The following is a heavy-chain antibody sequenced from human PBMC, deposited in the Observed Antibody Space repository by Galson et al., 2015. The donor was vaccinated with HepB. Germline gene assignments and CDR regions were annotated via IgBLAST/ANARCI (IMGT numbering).Heavy chain of an antibody. Sequence: SLRLSCAASDFSFSSYSFNWVRQAPGKGLQWISYISSGGENIYYADSVKGRFTISRDNAENSLYLQMNSLRADDTAVYYCARCPFRIYYDSGTYFDFWGQGTPVTVSP. J-gene: IGHJ4*02. D-gene: IGHD3-10*01. CDR2: ISSGGENI. CDR1: DFSFSSYS. CDR3: ARCPFRIYYDSGTYFDF. V-gene: IGHV3-48*01.